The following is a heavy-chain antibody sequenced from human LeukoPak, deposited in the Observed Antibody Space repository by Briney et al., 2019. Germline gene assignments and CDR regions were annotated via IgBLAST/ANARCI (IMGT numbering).Heavy chain of an antibody. D-gene: IGHD3-22*01. J-gene: IGHJ3*02. CDR1: GYTFSSYA. Sequence: SVKVSCKASGYTFSSYAISWVRQAPGQGLEWMGGIIPIFGTANYAQKFQGRVTITADESTSTAYMELSSLRSEDTAVYYCARSGGTMIVVVITNAFDIWGQGTMVTVSS. CDR2: IIPIFGTA. CDR3: ARSGGTMIVVVITNAFDI. V-gene: IGHV1-69*13.